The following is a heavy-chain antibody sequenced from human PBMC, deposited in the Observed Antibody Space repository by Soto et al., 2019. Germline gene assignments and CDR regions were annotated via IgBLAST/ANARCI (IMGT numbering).Heavy chain of an antibody. CDR2: ISSSGSGSTI. Sequence: GGSLGLSCAASGFTFSRHEMNWVRQAPGKGLEWVSYISSSGSGSTIYYADSVKGRFTISRDNAKNSLYLQMNSLRAEDTAIYYCARGGAVAGTSYFDFWGQGTLVTVSS. CDR1: GFTFSRHE. CDR3: ARGGAVAGTSYFDF. J-gene: IGHJ4*02. V-gene: IGHV3-48*03. D-gene: IGHD6-19*01.